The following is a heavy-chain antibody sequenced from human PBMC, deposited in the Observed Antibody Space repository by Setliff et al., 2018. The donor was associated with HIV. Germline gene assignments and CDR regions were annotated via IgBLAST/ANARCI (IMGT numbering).Heavy chain of an antibody. D-gene: IGHD5-18*01. V-gene: IGHV3-30*04. CDR2: ISYDGSEK. CDR1: GFTFSNSA. Sequence: GGSLRLSCAASGFTFSNSAMHWVRPAPGKGLGWVAVISYDGSEKYYADSVKGRFTISRDNSKNTLYLQMNSRGADDTAMYYCAKDQGHTAMAYVDNWGQGTLVTVSS. J-gene: IGHJ4*02. CDR3: AKDQGHTAMAYVDN.